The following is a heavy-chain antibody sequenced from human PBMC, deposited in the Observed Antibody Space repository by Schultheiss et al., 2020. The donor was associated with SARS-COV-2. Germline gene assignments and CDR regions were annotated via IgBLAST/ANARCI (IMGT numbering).Heavy chain of an antibody. CDR1: GGSISSYY. CDR3: ASETTTADY. Sequence: SQTLSLTCTVSGGSISSYYWSWIRQPPGKGLEWIGEINHSGSTNYNPSLKSRVTISVDTSKNQFSLKLSSVTAADTAVYYCASETTTADYWGQGTLVTVSS. CDR2: INHSGST. V-gene: IGHV4-34*01. D-gene: IGHD1-7*01. J-gene: IGHJ4*02.